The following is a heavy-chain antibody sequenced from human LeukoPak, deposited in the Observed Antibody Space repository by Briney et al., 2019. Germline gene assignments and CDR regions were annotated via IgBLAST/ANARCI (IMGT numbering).Heavy chain of an antibody. D-gene: IGHD3-22*01. J-gene: IGHJ4*02. V-gene: IGHV5-10-1*01. Sequence: GESLKISCQGSGYSFTSYWISWVRQMPGQGLEWMGRIDPSDSYTNYSPSFQGHVTISADKSISTAYLQWSSLKASDTAMYYCARHFGYYYDSSGYYMDYWGQGTLVTVSS. CDR1: GYSFTSYW. CDR2: IDPSDSYT. CDR3: ARHFGYYYDSSGYYMDY.